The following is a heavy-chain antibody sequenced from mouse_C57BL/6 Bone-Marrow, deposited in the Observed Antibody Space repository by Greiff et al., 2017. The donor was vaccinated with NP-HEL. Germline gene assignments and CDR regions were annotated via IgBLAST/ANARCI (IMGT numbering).Heavy chain of an antibody. CDR3: ARQGYYYGSSPHWYFDV. CDR1: GFTFSSYG. CDR2: ISSGGSYT. Sequence: EVQVVESGGDLVKPGGSLKLSCAASGFTFSSYGMSWVRQTPDKRLEWVATISSGGSYTYYPDSVKGRFTISRDNAKNTLYLQMSSLKSEDTAMYYCARQGYYYGSSPHWYFDVWGTGTTVTVSS. J-gene: IGHJ1*03. V-gene: IGHV5-6*01. D-gene: IGHD1-1*01.